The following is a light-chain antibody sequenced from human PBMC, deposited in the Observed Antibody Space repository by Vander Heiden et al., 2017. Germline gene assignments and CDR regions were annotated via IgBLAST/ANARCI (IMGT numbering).Light chain of an antibody. Sequence: QLVVTQSPSASASLGASVKLTCTLNSRHDNYAIAWHQQQPEKGPRYLMKVNSDGSHSKGYGIPDRFSGSSSGAERYLIISSLQSEDEADYYCQNWGSGIVVFGGGTKLTVL. CDR1: SRHDNYA. CDR3: QNWGSGIVV. V-gene: IGLV4-69*01. CDR2: VNSDGSH. J-gene: IGLJ2*01.